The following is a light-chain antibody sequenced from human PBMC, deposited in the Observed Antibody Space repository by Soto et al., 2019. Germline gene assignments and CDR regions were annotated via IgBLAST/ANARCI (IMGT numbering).Light chain of an antibody. J-gene: IGKJ5*01. V-gene: IGKV1-5*01. Sequence: DIQMTQSPSSLSASVGDRVTITCRASQSISNWLAWYQQKPGKAPKLLIYDASNLESGVPSRFSGSGSGTDFTLTISRLEPEDFAVYYCQQYGSSITFGQGTRLEIK. CDR2: DAS. CDR3: QQYGSSIT. CDR1: QSISNW.